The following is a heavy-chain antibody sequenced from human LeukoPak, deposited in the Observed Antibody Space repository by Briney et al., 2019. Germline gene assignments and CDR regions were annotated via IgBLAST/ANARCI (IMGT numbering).Heavy chain of an antibody. CDR1: GFTFNSYA. Sequence: GGSLRLSCAASGFTFNSYAMSWVRQAPGKGLEWVSAISGSGGSTYYADSVKGRFTISRDNSKNTLYLQMNSLRAEDTAVYYCAKGKSYGGNSGTEYFQYWGQGTLVTVSS. CDR2: ISGSGGST. CDR3: AKGKSYGGNSGTEYFQY. V-gene: IGHV3-23*01. J-gene: IGHJ1*01. D-gene: IGHD4-23*01.